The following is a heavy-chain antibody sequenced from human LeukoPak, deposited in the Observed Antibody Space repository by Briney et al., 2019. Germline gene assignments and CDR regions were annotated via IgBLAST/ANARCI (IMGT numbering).Heavy chain of an antibody. CDR3: TILAGTLSSAY. D-gene: IGHD6-13*01. J-gene: IGHJ4*02. CDR1: GFSFSDCW. V-gene: IGHV3-15*01. CDR2: IKSKTDGGTT. Sequence: IPGGSLRLSCAASGFSFSDCWMSWVRQAPGKGLEWVGRIKSKTDGGTTDYAAPVKGRFTISRDDSKNTLYLQMNSLKTEDTAVYYCTILAGTLSSAYWGQGTLVTVSS.